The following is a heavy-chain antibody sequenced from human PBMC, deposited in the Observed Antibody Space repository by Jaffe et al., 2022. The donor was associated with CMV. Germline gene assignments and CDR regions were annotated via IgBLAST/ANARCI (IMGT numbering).Heavy chain of an antibody. CDR1: GFTFSSYS. CDR2: ISSSSSYI. Sequence: EVQLVESGGGLVKPGGSLRLSCAASGFTFSSYSMNWVRQAPGKGLEWVSSISSSSSYIYYADSVKGRFTISRDNAKNSLYLQMNSLRAEDTAVYYCARDVGYYYDSSGYYDYWGQGTLVTVSS. D-gene: IGHD3-22*01. V-gene: IGHV3-21*01. J-gene: IGHJ4*02. CDR3: ARDVGYYYDSSGYYDY.